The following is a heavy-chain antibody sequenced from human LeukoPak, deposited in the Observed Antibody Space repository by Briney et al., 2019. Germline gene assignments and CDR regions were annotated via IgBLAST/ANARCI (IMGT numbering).Heavy chain of an antibody. CDR1: GFTFTNAW. D-gene: IGHD2-2*03. CDR2: IKSKTGGGTP. CDR3: TTGYWSSSSKYHGDDAFDV. Sequence: GWSLRLSCAASGFTFTNAWMIWVRQAPGKGLEWVGRIKSKTGGGTPDYGAPVKGRFTISRDDSKNTLFLQMNSLKTEDTGVYFCTTGYWSSSSKYHGDDAFDVWGQGTMVTVSS. J-gene: IGHJ3*01. V-gene: IGHV3-15*01.